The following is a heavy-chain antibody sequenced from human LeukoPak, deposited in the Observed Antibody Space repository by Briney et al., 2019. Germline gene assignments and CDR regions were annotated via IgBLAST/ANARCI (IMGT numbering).Heavy chain of an antibody. J-gene: IGHJ4*02. CDR3: ASLARTSGDY. V-gene: IGHV3-23*01. Sequence: GGSLRLSCAASGFNFANHAMSWVRQTPGKGLEWVSAISGGGDITYYADSVKGRFTISRDNSKNTLYLQMNSLRAEDTAVYYCASLARTSGDYWGQGTLVTVSS. CDR2: ISGGGDIT. D-gene: IGHD2-2*01. CDR1: GFNFANHA.